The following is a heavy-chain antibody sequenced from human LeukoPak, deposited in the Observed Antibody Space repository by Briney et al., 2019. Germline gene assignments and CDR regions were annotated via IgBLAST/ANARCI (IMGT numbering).Heavy chain of an antibody. CDR3: AVEPGGASGIDY. D-gene: IGHD3-16*01. J-gene: IGHJ4*02. CDR1: GGSFGGYY. V-gene: IGHV4-34*01. CDR2: INHSGST. Sequence: SETLSLTCAVYGGSFGGYYWSWIRQPPGKGLEWIGEINHSGSTNYNPSLKSRVTISVDTSKNQFSLKLSSVTAADTAVYYCAVEPGGASGIDYWGQGTLVTVSS.